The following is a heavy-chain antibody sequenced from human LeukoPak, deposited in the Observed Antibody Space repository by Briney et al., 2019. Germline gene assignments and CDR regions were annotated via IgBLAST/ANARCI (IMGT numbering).Heavy chain of an antibody. CDR1: GFTFSSYA. D-gene: IGHD4-17*01. CDR3: ARVSYGFDY. J-gene: IGHJ4*02. CDR2: ISYDGSNK. V-gene: IGHV3-30-3*01. Sequence: GGSLRLSCAASGFTFSSYAMHWVRQAPGKGLEWVAVISYDGSNKYYADSVKGRFTISRDNSKNTLYLQMNSLRAEDTAVYYCARVSYGFDYWGQGTLVTVSS.